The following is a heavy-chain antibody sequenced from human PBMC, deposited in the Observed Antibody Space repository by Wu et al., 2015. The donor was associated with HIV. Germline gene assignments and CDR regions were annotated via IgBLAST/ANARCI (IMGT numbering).Heavy chain of an antibody. CDR3: ARDQGYYDSSGYRGLGWFDP. V-gene: IGHV1-69*13. J-gene: IGHJ5*02. CDR1: GGTFSSYA. CDR2: IIPIFGTA. Sequence: QVQLVLSGAEVKKPGSSVKVSCKASGGTFSSYAISWVRQAPGQGLEWMGRIIPIFGTANYAQKFQGRVTITADESTSTAYMELSSLRSEDTVVYYCARDQGYYDSSGYRGLGWFDPWGQGTLVTGLL. D-gene: IGHD3-22*01.